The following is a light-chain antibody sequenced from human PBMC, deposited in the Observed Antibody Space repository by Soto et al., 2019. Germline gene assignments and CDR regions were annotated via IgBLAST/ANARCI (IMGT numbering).Light chain of an antibody. Sequence: SYELTQPPSVSVSPGQTASITCSGDNLGDKYVCWYQQKPGQSPVMVIYQDSERPSGIPERFSGSNSGDAATLTISGTQAVDEDDYYCQAWHSSPRVVFGGGTKLTVL. J-gene: IGLJ2*01. CDR2: QDS. CDR1: NLGDKY. CDR3: QAWHSSPRVV. V-gene: IGLV3-1*01.